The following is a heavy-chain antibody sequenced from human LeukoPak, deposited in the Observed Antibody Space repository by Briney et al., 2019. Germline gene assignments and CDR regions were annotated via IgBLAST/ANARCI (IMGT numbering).Heavy chain of an antibody. D-gene: IGHD3-3*01. CDR3: ARLDLTYYDFWSGYSEYYYYGMDV. J-gene: IGHJ6*02. V-gene: IGHV3-23*01. CDR2: ISGSGGST. CDR1: GFTFSSYA. Sequence: GGSLRLSCAASGFTFSSYAMSWVRQAPGKGLEWVSAISGSGGSTYYADSVKGRFTISRDNSKNTLYLQMNSLRAEDTAVYYCARLDLTYYDFWSGYSEYYYYGMDVWGQGTTVTVSS.